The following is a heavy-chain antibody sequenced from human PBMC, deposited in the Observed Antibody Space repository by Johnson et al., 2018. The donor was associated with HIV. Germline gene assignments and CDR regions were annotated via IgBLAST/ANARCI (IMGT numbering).Heavy chain of an antibody. J-gene: IGHJ3*02. D-gene: IGHD6-13*01. V-gene: IGHV3-30*04. CDR2: ISYDGSNK. CDR3: AKDAIATDADDAFDI. CDR1: GFTFSSYA. Sequence: QVQLVESGGGVVQPGRSLRLSCAASGFTFSSYAMHWVRQAPGKGLEWVAVISYDGSNKYYADSVKGRFPISRDNSKNTLFLQMNSLRAEDTAVYYCAKDAIATDADDAFDIWGQGTMVTVSS.